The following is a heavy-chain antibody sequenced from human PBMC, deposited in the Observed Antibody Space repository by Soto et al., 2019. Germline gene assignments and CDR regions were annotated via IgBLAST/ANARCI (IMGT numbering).Heavy chain of an antibody. CDR3: AKSRYSDSSGDFYDY. J-gene: IGHJ4*02. D-gene: IGHD3-22*01. V-gene: IGHV3-15*01. Sequence: LRLSCAASEITLSNTWMNWVRQAPGKGLEWVGRIQSKADGGAGDYAAPVKGRSTISRDNSNNTLFLQMNSLRAEDTAVYYCAKSRYSDSSGDFYDYWGQGTLVTVSS. CDR1: EITLSNTW. CDR2: IQSKADGGAG.